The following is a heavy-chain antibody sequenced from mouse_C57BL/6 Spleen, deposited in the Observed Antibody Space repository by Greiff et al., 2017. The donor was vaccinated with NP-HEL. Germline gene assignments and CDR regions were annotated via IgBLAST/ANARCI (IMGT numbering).Heavy chain of an antibody. CDR3: ARENYYGSSYVGDY. V-gene: IGHV1-4*01. D-gene: IGHD1-1*01. CDR1: GYTFTSYT. Sequence: QVQLQQSGAELARPGASVKMSCKASGYTFTSYTMHWVKQRPGQGLEWIGYINPSSGYTKYNQKFKDKATLTADKSSSTAYMQLSSLTSEDSAVYYCARENYYGSSYVGDYWGQGTTLTVSS. J-gene: IGHJ2*01. CDR2: INPSSGYT.